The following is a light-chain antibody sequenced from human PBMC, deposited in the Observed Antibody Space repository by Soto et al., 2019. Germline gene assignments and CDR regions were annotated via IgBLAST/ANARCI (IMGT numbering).Light chain of an antibody. V-gene: IGLV2-14*01. Sequence: QSVLTQPASVSGSPGQSITISCTGTSSDVGGYNFVSWYQQHPGKAPKLMIYDVSIRPSGVSNRFSGSKSGTTASLTISGLQAEDEADYYCCSYTSSTSYVFGTGTKVTV. J-gene: IGLJ1*01. CDR2: DVS. CDR3: CSYTSSTSYV. CDR1: SSDVGGYNF.